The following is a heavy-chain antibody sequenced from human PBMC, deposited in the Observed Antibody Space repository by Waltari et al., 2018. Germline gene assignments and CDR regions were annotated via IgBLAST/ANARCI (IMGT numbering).Heavy chain of an antibody. Sequence: EVQLVESGGGLVQPGGSLRLSCAASGFTFSSYAMSWVRQAPGKGLEWVSAISGSGGSTDYADSVKGRFTISRDKSKNTLYLQMNSLRAEDTAVYYCAGARFCSGGSCYFGWFDPWGQGTLVTVSS. CDR3: AGARFCSGGSCYFGWFDP. D-gene: IGHD2-15*01. CDR2: ISGSGGST. V-gene: IGHV3-23*04. CDR1: GFTFSSYA. J-gene: IGHJ5*02.